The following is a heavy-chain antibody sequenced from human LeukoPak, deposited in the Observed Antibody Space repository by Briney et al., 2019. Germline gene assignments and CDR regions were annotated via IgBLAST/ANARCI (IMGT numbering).Heavy chain of an antibody. CDR3: AKNRGHCVDGVCHNYYYMDV. CDR2: VSGSAGRT. D-gene: IGHD2-8*02. CDR1: GFTFSSFA. Sequence: PGGSLRLSCAASGFTFSSFAMTWVRQAPGKGLEWVSTVSGSAGRTDYADSVKGRFTISRDNLKNTLYLQMNGLRAEDTAVYYCAKNRGHCVDGVCHNYYYMDVWGRGTTVTVS. V-gene: IGHV3-23*01. J-gene: IGHJ6*03.